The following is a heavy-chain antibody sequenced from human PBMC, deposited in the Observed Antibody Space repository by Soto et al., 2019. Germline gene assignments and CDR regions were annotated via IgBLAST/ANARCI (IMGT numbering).Heavy chain of an antibody. Sequence: QVQLVQSGAEVQKPGSSVKVSCKASGGTFSSYAISWVRQAPGQGLEWMGGIIPIFGTANYAQKFQGRVTITADESTSTAYMELSSLRSEDTAVYYCARVPGANYDFWSGYPWFDPWGQGTLVTVSS. CDR3: ARVPGANYDFWSGYPWFDP. CDR1: GGTFSSYA. V-gene: IGHV1-69*01. J-gene: IGHJ5*02. CDR2: IIPIFGTA. D-gene: IGHD3-3*01.